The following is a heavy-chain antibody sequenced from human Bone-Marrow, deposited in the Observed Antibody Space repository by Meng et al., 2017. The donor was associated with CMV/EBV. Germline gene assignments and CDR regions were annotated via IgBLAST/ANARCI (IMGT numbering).Heavy chain of an antibody. J-gene: IGHJ4*02. CDR3: ASGGYSGSYRDY. Sequence: SVKVSCKASGGTFSSYAISWVRQAPGQGLEWMGGIIPIFGTANYAQKFQGRVTMTRDTSTSTVYMELSSLRSEDTAVYYCASGGYSGSYRDYWGQGTLVTVSS. CDR2: IIPIFGTA. CDR1: GGTFSSYA. D-gene: IGHD1-26*01. V-gene: IGHV1-69*05.